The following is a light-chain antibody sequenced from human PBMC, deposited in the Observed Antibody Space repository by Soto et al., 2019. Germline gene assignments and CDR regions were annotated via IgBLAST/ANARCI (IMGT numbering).Light chain of an antibody. CDR1: QSISRW. Sequence: DIQMTQSPSTLSASVGDRVTITCRASQSISRWLGWYQQKPGKAPNLLIYDASTLESGVPSRFSGSGSGTEFTLTISSLQDDDFATYYCQQYNTYSSWTFGQGTRVEI. V-gene: IGKV1-5*01. J-gene: IGKJ1*01. CDR3: QQYNTYSSWT. CDR2: DAS.